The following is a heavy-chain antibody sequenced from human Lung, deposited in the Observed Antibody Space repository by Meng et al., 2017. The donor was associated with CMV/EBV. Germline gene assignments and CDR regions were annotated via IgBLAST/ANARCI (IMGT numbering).Heavy chain of an antibody. V-gene: IGHV1-69*10. J-gene: IGHJ5*02. Sequence: SSXXVSXKASGGTFSSYAISWVRQAPGQGLDWMGGILPILGIANYAQKFQGRVKITADKSTSTAYMELSSLRSEDTAVYYCANQEYSSSRNRKNWLDPWGQGXLVTVSS. CDR3: ANQEYSSSRNRKNWLDP. CDR1: GGTFSSYA. CDR2: ILPILGIA. D-gene: IGHD6-6*01.